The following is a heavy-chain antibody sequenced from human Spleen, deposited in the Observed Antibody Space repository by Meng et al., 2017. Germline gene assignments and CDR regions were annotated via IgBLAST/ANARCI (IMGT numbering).Heavy chain of an antibody. CDR1: GYTFTSYG. CDR3: ARDSFPSWELLNAFDI. Sequence: QVQLVPAGAEVKKPGASLKVSCKASGYTFTSYGISWVRQAPGQGLEWMGWISAYNGNTNYAQKLQGRVTMTTDTSTSTAYMELRSLRSDDTAVYYCARDSFPSWELLNAFDIWGQGTMVTVSS. J-gene: IGHJ3*02. CDR2: ISAYNGNT. D-gene: IGHD1-26*01. V-gene: IGHV1-18*01.